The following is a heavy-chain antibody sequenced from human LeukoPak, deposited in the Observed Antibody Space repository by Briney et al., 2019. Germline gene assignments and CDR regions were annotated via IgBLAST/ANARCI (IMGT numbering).Heavy chain of an antibody. CDR1: GYTFTGYY. CDR3: ASPGRGYSYGLDAFDI. Sequence: ASVKVSCKASGYTFTGYYMHWVRQAPGQGLEWMGWINPNSGGTNYAQKFQGRVTMTRDTSINTAYMELSRLRSDDTAVYYCASPGRGYSYGLDAFDIWGQGTMVTVSS. D-gene: IGHD5-18*01. J-gene: IGHJ3*02. V-gene: IGHV1-2*02. CDR2: INPNSGGT.